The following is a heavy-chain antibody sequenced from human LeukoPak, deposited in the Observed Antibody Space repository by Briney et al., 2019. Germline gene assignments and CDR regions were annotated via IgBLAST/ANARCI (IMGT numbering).Heavy chain of an antibody. V-gene: IGHV4-34*01. J-gene: IGHJ4*02. CDR2: INHSGST. Sequence: SETLSLTCAVYGGSFSGYYWSWIRQPPGKGLEWIGEINHSGSTNYNPSLKSRVTISVGTSKNQFSLKLSSVTAADTAVYYCARPRAPTRYCSGGSCPFDYWGQGTLVTVSS. CDR3: ARPRAPTRYCSGGSCPFDY. CDR1: GGSFSGYY. D-gene: IGHD2-15*01.